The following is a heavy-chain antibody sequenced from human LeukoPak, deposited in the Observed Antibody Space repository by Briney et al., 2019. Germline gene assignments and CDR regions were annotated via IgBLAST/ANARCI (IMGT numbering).Heavy chain of an antibody. CDR1: GGTFSSYA. CDR2: LIPIFGTA. D-gene: IGHD5-12*01. CDR3: AREGGYSGYDPFDY. Sequence: SVKVSCKASGGTFSSYAISWVRQAPGQGLEWMGGLIPIFGTANYAQKFQGRVTITADESTSTAYMELSSLRSEDTAVYYCAREGGYSGYDPFDYWGQGTLVTVSS. J-gene: IGHJ4*02. V-gene: IGHV1-69*13.